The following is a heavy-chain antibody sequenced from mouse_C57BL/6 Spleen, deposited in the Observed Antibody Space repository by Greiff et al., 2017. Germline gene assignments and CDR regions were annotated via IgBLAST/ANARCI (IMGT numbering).Heavy chain of an antibody. J-gene: IGHJ2*01. CDR3: ARTGGWLLDD. V-gene: IGHV1-64*01. D-gene: IGHD2-3*01. Sequence: QVQLQQPGAELVKPGASVKLSCKASGYTFTSYWLHWVKQRPGQGLEWIGMIHPNSGSTNYNEKFKSKATLTVDKSSSTAYMQLSSLTSEDSAVYYCARTGGWLLDDWGQGTTLTVSS. CDR2: IHPNSGST. CDR1: GYTFTSYW.